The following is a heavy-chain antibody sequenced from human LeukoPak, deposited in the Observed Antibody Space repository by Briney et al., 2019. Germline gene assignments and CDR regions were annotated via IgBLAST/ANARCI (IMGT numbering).Heavy chain of an antibody. CDR1: GFTFSSYA. CDR2: TRNRAKGYTT. Sequence: GGSLRLSCAASGFTFSSYAMSWVRQAPGKGLEWVGRTRNRAKGYTTEYAAAVRGRFTISRDDSQFEVYLQMNSLKIEDTAVYYCARGGSPDNYYYGLDVWGQGTTVTVSS. V-gene: IGHV3-72*01. CDR3: ARGGSPDNYYYGLDV. J-gene: IGHJ6*02. D-gene: IGHD1-14*01.